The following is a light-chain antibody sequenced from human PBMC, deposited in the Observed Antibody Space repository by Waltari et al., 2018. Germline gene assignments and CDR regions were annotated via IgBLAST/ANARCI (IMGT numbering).Light chain of an antibody. J-gene: IGKJ2*01. Sequence: DIVMTQLPLSLPVTPGEPASISCRSSHSLLHSNRYNFLDWYLQKPGQSPQVLIYWGSNRASGVPDRFSGSGSGTDFTLKISRVEADDVGVYYCMQALETPYTFGQGTKLEIK. CDR1: HSLLHSNRYNF. CDR2: WGS. V-gene: IGKV2-28*01. CDR3: MQALETPYT.